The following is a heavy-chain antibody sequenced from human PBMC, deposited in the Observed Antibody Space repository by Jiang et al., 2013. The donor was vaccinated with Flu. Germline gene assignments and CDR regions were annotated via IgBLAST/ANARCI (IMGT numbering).Heavy chain of an antibody. V-gene: IGHV4-31*03. D-gene: IGHD2/OR15-2a*01. Sequence: GSGLVKPSQTLSLTCTVSGSSISSGGYYWSWIRQHPGKGLEWIGYIYYSGSTYYNPSLKSRVTISVDTSKNQFSLKLSPVTAADTAVYYCARENSNRFDYWGQGTLVTVSS. CDR1: GSSISSGGYY. J-gene: IGHJ4*02. CDR3: ARENSNRFDY. CDR2: IYYSGST.